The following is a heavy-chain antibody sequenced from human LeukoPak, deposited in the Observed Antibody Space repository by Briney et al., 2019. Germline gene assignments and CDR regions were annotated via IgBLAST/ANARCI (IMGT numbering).Heavy chain of an antibody. CDR1: GFTFSSYA. J-gene: IGHJ4*02. D-gene: IGHD2-2*02. CDR3: ARVRLVILPAAIAGFNY. V-gene: IGHV3-23*01. CDR2: IGGSGGNT. Sequence: PGGSLRLSCAASGFTFSSYAMNWVRQAPGKGLEWVSAIGGSGGNTYYADSVKGRFTISRDNSKSTLYLQMNSLRAEDTAVYYCARVRLVILPAAIAGFNYWGQGTLVTVSS.